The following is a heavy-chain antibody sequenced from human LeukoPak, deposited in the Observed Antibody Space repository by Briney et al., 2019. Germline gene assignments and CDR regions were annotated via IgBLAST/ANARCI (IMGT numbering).Heavy chain of an antibody. Sequence: PSETLSLTCTVSGGSISSSSYYWGWIRQPPGKGLEWIGSIYYSGSTYYNPSLKSRVAISVDTSKNQFSLKLSSVTAADTAVYYCARRRRVITFGGVIAHDAFDIWGQGTMVTVSS. J-gene: IGHJ3*02. CDR3: ARRRRVITFGGVIAHDAFDI. D-gene: IGHD3-16*02. CDR2: IYYSGST. CDR1: GGSISSSSYY. V-gene: IGHV4-39*07.